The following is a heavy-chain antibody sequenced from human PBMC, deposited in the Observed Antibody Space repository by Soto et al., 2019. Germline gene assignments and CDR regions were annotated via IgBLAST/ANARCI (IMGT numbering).Heavy chain of an antibody. CDR2: IFGSGST. CDR1: GDSFSGFY. D-gene: IGHD6-19*01. J-gene: IGHJ4*01. V-gene: IGHV4-4*07. Sequence: SETLSLTCTVSGDSFSGFYWTWIRQPAGKGLEWIGRIFGSGSTNYNPSFQSRVTMSVDTSRKQFSLNMNSVTAADTAVYYCARERSSGWYYFDYWGQGMLVTVSS. CDR3: ARERSSGWYYFDY.